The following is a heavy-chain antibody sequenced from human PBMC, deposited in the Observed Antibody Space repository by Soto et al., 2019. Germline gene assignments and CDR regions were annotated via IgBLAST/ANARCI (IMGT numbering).Heavy chain of an antibody. CDR3: ARVLYYYDSRLHY. D-gene: IGHD3-22*01. CDR2: INPNSGGT. CDR1: GYTFTGYY. J-gene: IGHJ4*02. V-gene: IGHV1-2*02. Sequence: ASVKVSCKASGYTFTGYYMHWVRQAPGQGLEWMGWINPNSGGTNYAQKFQGRVTMTRDTSISTAYMELSRLRSDDKALYYSARVLYYYDSRLHYWGQGTLVTVSS.